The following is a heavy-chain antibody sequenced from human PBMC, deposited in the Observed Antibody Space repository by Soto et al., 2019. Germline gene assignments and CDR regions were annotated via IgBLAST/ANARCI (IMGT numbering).Heavy chain of an antibody. CDR1: GGSFSGHY. CDR3: ARGISLTVEGQRDASGKYYFDS. Sequence: PSETLSLTCAAYGGSFSGHYWSWIRQPPGKGLEWIGEINHSGSTNSNPSLKSRVTISADTSKNQFSLKLSSVTAADTAVYYCARGISLTVEGQRDASGKYYFDSWGQGTLVTVSS. D-gene: IGHD3-9*01. V-gene: IGHV4-34*01. CDR2: INHSGST. J-gene: IGHJ4*02.